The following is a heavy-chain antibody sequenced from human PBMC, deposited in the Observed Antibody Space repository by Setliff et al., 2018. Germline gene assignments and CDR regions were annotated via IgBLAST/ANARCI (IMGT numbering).Heavy chain of an antibody. D-gene: IGHD1-26*01. CDR2: IYYSGST. CDR3: TKGRVGLAARAGY. Sequence: SETLSLTCTVSGGSISSGGYYWGWIRQPPGKGLEWIGSIYYSGSTYYNPSLKSRVTISVDTSRNQFSLQLSSVTSADTAIYYCTKGRVGLAARAGYWGQGTLVTVSS. CDR1: GGSISSGGYY. J-gene: IGHJ4*02. V-gene: IGHV4-39*01.